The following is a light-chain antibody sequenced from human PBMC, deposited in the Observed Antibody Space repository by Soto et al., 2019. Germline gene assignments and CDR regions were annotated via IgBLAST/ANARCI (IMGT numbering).Light chain of an antibody. V-gene: IGKV3D-20*01. CDR1: QSVSSN. Sequence: PQYHSTLSLSPGERSTVYCLASQSVSSNLAWYQQKPGLAPRLLIYDASSRATGIPDRFSGSGSGTDFTLTISRLEPEDFAVYYCQQYGSPPLTFGQGTRLEIK. CDR3: QQYGSPPLT. J-gene: IGKJ5*01. CDR2: DAS.